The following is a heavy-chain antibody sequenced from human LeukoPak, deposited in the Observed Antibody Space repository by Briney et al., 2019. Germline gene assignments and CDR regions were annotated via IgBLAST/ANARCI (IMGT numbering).Heavy chain of an antibody. CDR1: GFIFSRYW. V-gene: IGHV3-74*01. Sequence: GGSLRLSCAASGFIFSRYWMHWVRQAPGKELVWVSRINNDGSIVNSADSVKGRFTISRDNAKDMLYLQMDSLRAEDTAIYYCARGPSVLGAIDNWGQGTLVAVSS. D-gene: IGHD3-10*01. J-gene: IGHJ4*02. CDR2: INNDGSIV. CDR3: ARGPSVLGAIDN.